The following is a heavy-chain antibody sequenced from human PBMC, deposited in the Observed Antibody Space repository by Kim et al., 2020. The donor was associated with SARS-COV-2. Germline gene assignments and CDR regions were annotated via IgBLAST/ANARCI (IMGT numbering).Heavy chain of an antibody. V-gene: IGHV5-10-1*01. CDR1: GYSFTSYW. CDR3: ARQGTYCSSTSCYSWFDP. CDR2: IDPSDSYT. Sequence: GESLKISCKGSGYSFTSYWISWVRQMPGKGLEWMGRIDPSDSYTNYSPSFQGHVTISADKSISTAYLQWSSLKASDTAMYYCARQGTYCSSTSCYSWFDPWGQGTLVPVSS. D-gene: IGHD2-2*02. J-gene: IGHJ5*02.